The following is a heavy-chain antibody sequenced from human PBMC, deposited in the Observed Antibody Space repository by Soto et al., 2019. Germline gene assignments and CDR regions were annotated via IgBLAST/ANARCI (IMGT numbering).Heavy chain of an antibody. CDR3: ARRMVSYYYDSSGRDAFDI. CDR2: INPNSGGT. V-gene: IGHV1-2*02. CDR1: GYTFTGYY. Sequence: GASVKVSCKASGYTFTGYYMHWVRQAPGQGLEWMGWINPNSGGTNYAQKFQGRVTMTRDTSISTAYMELSRLRSDDTAVYYCARRMVSYYYDSSGRDAFDIWGQGTMVTVSS. D-gene: IGHD3-22*01. J-gene: IGHJ3*02.